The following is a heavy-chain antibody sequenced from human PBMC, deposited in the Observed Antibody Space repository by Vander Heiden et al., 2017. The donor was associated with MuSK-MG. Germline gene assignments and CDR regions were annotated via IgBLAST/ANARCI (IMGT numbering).Heavy chain of an antibody. Sequence: EVQLVDSGGGLVKPGGSLKVSCAASGFPFSGYSMNWVRQAPGKGLEWVSFISSSGSYIYYADSVKGRFTISRDNAENSLYLQMNSLRAEDTAVYYCARDRDWASGTDYWGQGTLVTVSS. V-gene: IGHV3-21*01. CDR1: GFPFSGYS. CDR3: ARDRDWASGTDY. CDR2: ISSSGSYI. D-gene: IGHD3-10*01. J-gene: IGHJ4*02.